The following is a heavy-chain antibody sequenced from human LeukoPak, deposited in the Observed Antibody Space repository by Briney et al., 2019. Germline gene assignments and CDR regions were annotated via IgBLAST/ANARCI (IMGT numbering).Heavy chain of an antibody. J-gene: IGHJ4*02. CDR3: ARDYSSGSYPRIYFDY. V-gene: IGHV3-30*01. D-gene: IGHD3-10*01. Sequence: GGSLRLSCAASGFTFSNYAMHWVRQAPGKGPEWVALISYDGTNKYYADSVKGRLTISRDNSKSTLYLQMNSLRAEDTAVYYCARDYSSGSYPRIYFDYWGQGTLVTVSS. CDR2: ISYDGTNK. CDR1: GFTFSNYA.